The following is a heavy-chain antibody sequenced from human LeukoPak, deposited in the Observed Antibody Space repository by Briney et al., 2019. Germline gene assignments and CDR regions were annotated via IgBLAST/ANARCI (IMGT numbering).Heavy chain of an antibody. CDR1: GGSFSGYY. Sequence: SETLSLTCAVYGGSFSGYYWSWIRQPPGKGLEWNGEINHSGSTNYNPSLKSRVTISVDTSKNQFSLKLSSVTAADTAVYYCARVVTTVNRADYWGQGTLVTVSS. J-gene: IGHJ4*02. V-gene: IGHV4-34*01. CDR2: INHSGST. D-gene: IGHD4-17*01. CDR3: ARVVTTVNRADY.